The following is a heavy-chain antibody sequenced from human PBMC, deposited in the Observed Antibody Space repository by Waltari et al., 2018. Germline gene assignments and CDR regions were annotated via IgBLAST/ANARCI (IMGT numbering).Heavy chain of an antibody. CDR3: GVFTIIPTGVFND. CDR1: GFTFSDYG. D-gene: IGHD3-22*01. J-gene: IGHJ4*02. Sequence: VQFVESGGGVVQPGGSLRLSCDVSGFTFSDYGMHWLRRAPGKGREWVAFIAAGGGEKFYADSVQGRFIISRDNSQNTLYLQMSSLRPEDTAVFYCGVFTIIPTGVFNDWGQGTLVTVSS. CDR2: IAAGGGEK. V-gene: IGHV3-30*02.